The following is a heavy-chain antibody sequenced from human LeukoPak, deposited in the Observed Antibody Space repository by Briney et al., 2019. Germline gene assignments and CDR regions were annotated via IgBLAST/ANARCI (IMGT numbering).Heavy chain of an antibody. D-gene: IGHD3-16*02. CDR3: ARERYMITFGGIIVYYFDS. Sequence: SETLSLTCTVSGGSISSGSYYWSWIRQPAGEGLEWIGRIYTSGSTNYNPSLKSRVTISVDTSKNQFSLKLSSVTAADTAVYYCARERYMITFGGIIVYYFDSWGQGSLVTVSS. CDR2: IYTSGST. V-gene: IGHV4-61*02. J-gene: IGHJ4*02. CDR1: GGSISSGSYY.